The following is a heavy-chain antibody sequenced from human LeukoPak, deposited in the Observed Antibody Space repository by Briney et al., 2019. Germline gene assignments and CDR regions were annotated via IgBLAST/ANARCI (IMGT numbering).Heavy chain of an antibody. Sequence: SETLSLTCTVSGGSISSGSYYWSWIRQPAGKGLEWIGRIYTSGGTNYNPSLKSRVTISVDTSKNQFSLKLSSVTAADTAVYYCARDRLGHPFDPWGQGTLVTVSS. D-gene: IGHD3-16*01. V-gene: IGHV4-61*02. CDR1: GGSISSGSYY. J-gene: IGHJ5*02. CDR3: ARDRLGHPFDP. CDR2: IYTSGGT.